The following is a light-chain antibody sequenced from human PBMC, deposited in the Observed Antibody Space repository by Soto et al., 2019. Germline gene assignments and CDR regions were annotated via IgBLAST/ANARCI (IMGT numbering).Light chain of an antibody. Sequence: DIQMTQSPSSLSASVGDEVTITCRASQTIMTYLNWYQLKPGKPPRLLIYAASSLQSGVPSRFSGSGSGTDFTLTTSSLQPEDFATYSCQQSYNSPQTFGQGTKVDIK. V-gene: IGKV1-39*01. J-gene: IGKJ1*01. CDR2: AAS. CDR1: QTIMTY. CDR3: QQSYNSPQT.